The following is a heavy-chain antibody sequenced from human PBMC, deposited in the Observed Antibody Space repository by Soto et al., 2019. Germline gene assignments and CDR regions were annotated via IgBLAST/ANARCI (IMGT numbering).Heavy chain of an antibody. CDR1: TYSISSGHY. CDR3: ARGYGGNFGY. CDR2: LYHSGST. V-gene: IGHV4-38-2*01. D-gene: IGHD4-17*01. Sequence: GTMSLTCDVSTYSISSGHYWSCVRQPPGKGLEWIGTLYHSGSTYSNPSLRRRVTISIDTSKTQFSLKLSSVTAAFTAVYYCARGYGGNFGYWAQGTLVTVSS. J-gene: IGHJ4*02.